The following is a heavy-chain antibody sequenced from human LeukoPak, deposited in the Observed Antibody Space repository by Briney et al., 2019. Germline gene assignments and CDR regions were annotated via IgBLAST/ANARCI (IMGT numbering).Heavy chain of an antibody. D-gene: IGHD2-21*01. CDR1: GFTFTTYW. J-gene: IGHJ3*02. V-gene: IGHV3-74*01. CDR3: ARGDYAFDI. Sequence: GGSLRLSCAASGFTFTTYWMHWVRQAPGKGLVWVSRINTDGSNASYADSVKGRFTISRDTAKNTLYLQMNSLRAEDTAVYYCARGDYAFDIWGQGTMVTVSS. CDR2: INTDGSNA.